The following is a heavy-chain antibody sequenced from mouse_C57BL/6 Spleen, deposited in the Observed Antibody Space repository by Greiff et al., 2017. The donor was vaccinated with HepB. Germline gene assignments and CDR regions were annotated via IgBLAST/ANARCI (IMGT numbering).Heavy chain of an antibody. CDR2: IDPSDSYT. Sequence: QVQLQQPGAELVMPGASVKLSCKASGYTFTSYWMHWVKQRPGQGLEWIGEIDPSDSYTNYNQKFKGKSTLTVDKSSSTAYMQLSSLTSEDSAVYYCARVEFITTAFDYWGQGTTLTVSS. CDR1: GYTFTSYW. CDR3: ARVEFITTAFDY. J-gene: IGHJ2*01. D-gene: IGHD1-1*01. V-gene: IGHV1-69*01.